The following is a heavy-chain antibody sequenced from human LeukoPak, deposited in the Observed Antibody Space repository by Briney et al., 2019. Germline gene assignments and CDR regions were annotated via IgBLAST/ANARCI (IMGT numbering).Heavy chain of an antibody. V-gene: IGHV4-39*07. CDR2: IYYSGST. D-gene: IGHD4-17*01. CDR3: ARNMIATTGCDY. J-gene: IGHJ4*02. Sequence: SETLSLTCTVSGGSISSSSYYWGWIRQPPGKGLEWIGSIYYSGSTYYNLSLKSRVTISVDKSKNQFSLKLNSVTAADTAVYYCARNMIATTGCDYWGQGTLVTVSS. CDR1: GGSISSSSYY.